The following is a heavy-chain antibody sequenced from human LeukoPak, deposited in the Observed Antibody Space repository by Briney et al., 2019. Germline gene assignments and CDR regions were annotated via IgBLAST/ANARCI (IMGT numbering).Heavy chain of an antibody. CDR2: IYYSGST. J-gene: IGHJ3*02. Sequence: SETLSLTCTVSGCSFSSYYWSWIRQPPGQGLEWMGCIYYSGSTDYNPSLKSPVTISVDTSKNQFSLKLSSVTAADTAVYYCARGGPPFGYDILTGYYLGNAFDIWGQGTMVTVSS. D-gene: IGHD3-9*01. CDR3: ARGGPPFGYDILTGYYLGNAFDI. V-gene: IGHV4-59*01. CDR1: GCSFSSYY.